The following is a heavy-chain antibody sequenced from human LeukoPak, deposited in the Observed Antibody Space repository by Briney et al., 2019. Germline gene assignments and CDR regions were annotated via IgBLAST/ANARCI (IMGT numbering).Heavy chain of an antibody. J-gene: IGHJ6*02. V-gene: IGHV4-39*02. D-gene: IGHD6-13*01. CDR2: IYYSGST. CDR1: GSSISGSSYY. Sequence: SETLSLTCTVSGSSISGSSYYWGWIRQPPGKGLEWIGSIYYSGSTYYNPSLKSRVTISVDTSKNQFSLKLNSVTAADTAVYYCAGGGRSSVPPGIAAAGTEYYYYYGMDVWGQGTTVTVSS. CDR3: AGGGRSSVPPGIAAAGTEYYYYYGMDV.